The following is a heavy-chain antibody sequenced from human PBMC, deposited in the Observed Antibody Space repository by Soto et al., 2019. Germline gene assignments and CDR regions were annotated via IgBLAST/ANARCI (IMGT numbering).Heavy chain of an antibody. CDR2: ISWNDER. CDR3: AHRPPKYSTAWLAFDF. D-gene: IGHD5-18*01. V-gene: IGHV2-5*01. J-gene: IGHJ3*01. Sequence: QITLKESGPTLVKPTQTLTLTCTVSGFSLTTHDVGVGWIRQPPGKALEWLAFISWNDERRYSPSLKSRLTITKDTSKNQLVLTLTNVDPADTGTYFCAHRPPKYSTAWLAFDFWGQGTMVAVSS. CDR1: GFSLTTHDVG.